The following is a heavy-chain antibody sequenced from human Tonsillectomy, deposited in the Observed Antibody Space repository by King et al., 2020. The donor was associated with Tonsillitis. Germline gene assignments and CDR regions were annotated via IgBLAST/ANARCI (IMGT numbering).Heavy chain of an antibody. D-gene: IGHD1-26*01. J-gene: IGHJ4*02. CDR3: ARDPPSIVGASPY. CDR1: GFTFSSYG. V-gene: IGHV3-33*08. CDR2: IWYDGSNK. Sequence: VQLVESGGGVVQPGRSLRLSCAASGFTFSSYGMHWVRQAPGKGLEWVAVIWYDGSNKYYADSVKGRFIISRDNSKNTLYLQMNSLRAEDTAVYYCARDPPSIVGASPYWGQGTLVTVSS.